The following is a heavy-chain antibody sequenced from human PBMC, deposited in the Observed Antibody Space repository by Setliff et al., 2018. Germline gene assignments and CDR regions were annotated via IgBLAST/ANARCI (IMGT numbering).Heavy chain of an antibody. CDR2: TIPIFGST. CDR3: AREGVDTRSSTDYRYYMDV. Sequence: GASVKVSCKASGGTFSSYGISWVRQAPGQGLEWMCGTIPIFGSTNYAQKFQDRVTIITDESTSTAYMELSSLRTEDTAVYYCAREGVDTRSSTDYRYYMDVWGKGTTVTVSS. CDR1: GGTFSSYG. D-gene: IGHD5-18*01. J-gene: IGHJ6*03. V-gene: IGHV1-69*05.